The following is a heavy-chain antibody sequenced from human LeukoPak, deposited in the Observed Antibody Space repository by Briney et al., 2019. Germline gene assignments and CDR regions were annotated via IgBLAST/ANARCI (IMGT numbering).Heavy chain of an antibody. CDR2: IIPILGIA. J-gene: IGHJ5*02. D-gene: IGHD6-13*01. CDR3: ARTIAAAGTGWFDP. V-gene: IGHV1-69*04. Sequence: ASVKVSCKASGGTFSSYAISWVRQAPGQGLEWMGRIIPILGIANYAQKFQGRVTITADKSTSTAYMELSSLRSEDTAVYYCARTIAAAGTGWFDPWGQGTLVTVSS. CDR1: GGTFSSYA.